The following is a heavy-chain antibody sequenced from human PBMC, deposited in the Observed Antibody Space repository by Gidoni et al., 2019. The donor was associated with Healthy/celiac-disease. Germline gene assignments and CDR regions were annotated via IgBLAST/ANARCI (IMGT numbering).Heavy chain of an antibody. V-gene: IGHV4-39*07. J-gene: IGHJ3*02. CDR3: ARVWPPYDAFDI. D-gene: IGHD2-21*01. CDR1: GGSISSSSYY. Sequence: QLQLQESGPGLVKPSETLSLTCTVSGGSISSSSYYWGWIRQPPGKGLEWIGSIYYSGSTYYNPSLKSRVTISVDTSKNQFSLKLSSVTAADTAVYYCARVWPPYDAFDIWGQGTMVTVSS. CDR2: IYYSGST.